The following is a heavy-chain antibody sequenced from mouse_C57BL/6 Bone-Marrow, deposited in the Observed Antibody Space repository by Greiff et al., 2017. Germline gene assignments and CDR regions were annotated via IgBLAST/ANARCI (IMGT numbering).Heavy chain of an antibody. CDR1: GYTFTSYW. Sequence: QVQLQQPGAELVMPGASVKLSCKASGYTFTSYWMHWVKQRPGQGLEWIGEIDPSDSYTNYNQKFKGKSTLTVDKSSSTAYMQLSSLTSEDSAVYYCAKEVYYGSSYDWYFEVWGTGTTVTVSS. J-gene: IGHJ1*03. CDR2: IDPSDSYT. V-gene: IGHV1-69*01. D-gene: IGHD1-1*01. CDR3: AKEVYYGSSYDWYFEV.